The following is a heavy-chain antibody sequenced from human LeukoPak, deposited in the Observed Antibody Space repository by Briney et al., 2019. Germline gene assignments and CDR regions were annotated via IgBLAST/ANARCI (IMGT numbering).Heavy chain of an antibody. CDR3: ARDPLIDSGSDY. J-gene: IGHJ4*02. V-gene: IGHV3-11*06. Sequence: GGSPRLSSAASGFTFSDYYMSWIRQAPGKGLEWVSYISSSSSYTNYADSVKGRFTISRDNAKNSLYLQMNSLRAEGTAVYYCARDPLIDSGSDYWGQGTLVTVSS. CDR2: ISSSSSYT. CDR1: GFTFSDYY. D-gene: IGHD3-10*01.